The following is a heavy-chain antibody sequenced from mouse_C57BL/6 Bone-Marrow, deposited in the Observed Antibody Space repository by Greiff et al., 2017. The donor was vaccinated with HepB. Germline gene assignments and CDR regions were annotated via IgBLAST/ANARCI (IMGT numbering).Heavy chain of an antibody. CDR3: AIRGISNLFAY. V-gene: IGHV1-74*01. CDR2: INPCDSYT. J-gene: IGHJ3*01. D-gene: IGHD2-5*01. CDR1: GYTFTSYW. Sequence: QVQLQQPGAELVKPGASVKLSCKASGYTFTSYWMHWVKQRPGQGLEWIGRINPCDSYTNYNQKFKGKATLTVDKSSSTAYMQLSSLTSEDSAVYYCAIRGISNLFAYWGQGTLVTVSA.